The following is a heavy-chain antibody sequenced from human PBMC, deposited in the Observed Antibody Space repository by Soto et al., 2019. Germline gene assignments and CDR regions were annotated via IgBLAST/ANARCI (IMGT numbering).Heavy chain of an antibody. CDR1: GYTFTSYG. J-gene: IGHJ4*02. D-gene: IGHD3-22*01. V-gene: IGHV1-18*01. Sequence: ASVKVSCKASGYTFTSYGISWVRQAPGQGLEWMGWISAYNGNTYYAQNLQGRVTMATDTSTSTAYMELRSLRSDDTAVYYCARAAYYYDSSGYYPGDYWGQGSLVTVAS. CDR2: ISAYNGNT. CDR3: ARAAYYYDSSGYYPGDY.